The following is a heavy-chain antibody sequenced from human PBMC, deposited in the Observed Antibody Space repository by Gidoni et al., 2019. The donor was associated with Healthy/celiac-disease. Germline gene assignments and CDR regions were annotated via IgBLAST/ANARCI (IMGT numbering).Heavy chain of an antibody. Sequence: EVQLLESGGGLVQPGGSLRLSCAASGFPFSSYAMSWVRQAPGKGLEWVSAISGSGGSTYYADSVKGRFTISRDNSKNTLYLQMNSLRAEDTAVYYCAKDVLDYYDSSGYRLYWGQGTLVTVSS. V-gene: IGHV3-23*01. J-gene: IGHJ4*02. D-gene: IGHD3-22*01. CDR3: AKDVLDYYDSSGYRLY. CDR1: GFPFSSYA. CDR2: ISGSGGST.